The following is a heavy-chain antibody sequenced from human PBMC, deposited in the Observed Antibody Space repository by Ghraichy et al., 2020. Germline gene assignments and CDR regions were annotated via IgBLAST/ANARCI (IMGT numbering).Heavy chain of an antibody. CDR1: GFTFSTYT. D-gene: IGHD6-25*01. CDR2: VSGTTTYI. J-gene: IGHJ6*02. CDR3: ARSISGYRYGMDD. Sequence: GGSLRLSCAASGFTFSTYTMNWVRQAPGKGLEWVSSVSGTTTYIYYADSMRGRFTISRDNARNSLYLQLNSLRAEDTAVYYCARSISGYRYGMDDWGQGATVTVSS. V-gene: IGHV3-21*01.